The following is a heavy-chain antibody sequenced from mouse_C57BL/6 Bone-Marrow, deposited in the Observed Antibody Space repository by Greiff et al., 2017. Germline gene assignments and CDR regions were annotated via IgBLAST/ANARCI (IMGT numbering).Heavy chain of an antibody. V-gene: IGHV1-54*01. J-gene: IGHJ1*03. Sequence: VQLQQSGAELVRPGTSVKVSCKASGYAFTNYLIEWVKQRPGQGLEWIGVINPGSGGTNYNEKFKGKATLTADKSSSTAYMQLSSLTSEDSAVYFCARRYGSRGYFDVWGTGTTVTVSS. D-gene: IGHD1-1*01. CDR1: GYAFTNYL. CDR2: INPGSGGT. CDR3: ARRYGSRGYFDV.